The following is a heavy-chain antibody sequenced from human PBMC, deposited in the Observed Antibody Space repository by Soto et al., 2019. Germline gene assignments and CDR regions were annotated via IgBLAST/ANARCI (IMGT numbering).Heavy chain of an antibody. CDR3: ARGYFGSSGGSGGKYYYGMDV. Sequence: SQTLSLTCAISGDSVSSNSAAWNWIRQSPSGGLEWLGRTYYRSKWYNDYAVSVKSRITINPDTSKNQFSLQLNSVTPEDTAVYYCARGYFGSSGGSGGKYYYGMDVWGQGTTVTVSS. CDR1: GDSVSSNSAA. D-gene: IGHD6-19*01. V-gene: IGHV6-1*01. J-gene: IGHJ6*02. CDR2: TYYRSKWYN.